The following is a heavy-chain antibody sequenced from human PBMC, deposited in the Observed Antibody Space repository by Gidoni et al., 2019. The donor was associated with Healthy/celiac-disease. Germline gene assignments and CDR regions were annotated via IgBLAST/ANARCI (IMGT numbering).Heavy chain of an antibody. CDR1: GFPCSSYG. CDR3: AKGPYNARYFDL. CDR2: ISYDGSNK. Sequence: QVQLVESGGGVVQPGRSLRLSCAASGFPCSSYGMHWVRQAPGKGLEWVAVISYDGSNKYYADSVKGRFTISRDNSKNTLYLQMNSLRAEDTDVYYCAKGPYNARYFDLWGRGTLVTVSS. D-gene: IGHD3-10*01. V-gene: IGHV3-30*18. J-gene: IGHJ2*01.